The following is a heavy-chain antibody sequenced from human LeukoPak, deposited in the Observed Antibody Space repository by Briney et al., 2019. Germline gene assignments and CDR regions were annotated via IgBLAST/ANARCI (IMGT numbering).Heavy chain of an antibody. CDR2: ISAYNGNT. J-gene: IGHJ4*02. V-gene: IGHV1-18*01. CDR1: GYTFTSYG. Sequence: SVKVSCKASGYTFTSYGISWVRQAPGQGLEWMGWISAYNGNTNYAQKLQGRVTMTTDTSTSTAYMELRSLRSDDTAVYYCARDPPLHYYDSSGYTIDTSYYFDYWGQGTLVPVSS. D-gene: IGHD3-22*01. CDR3: ARDPPLHYYDSSGYTIDTSYYFDY.